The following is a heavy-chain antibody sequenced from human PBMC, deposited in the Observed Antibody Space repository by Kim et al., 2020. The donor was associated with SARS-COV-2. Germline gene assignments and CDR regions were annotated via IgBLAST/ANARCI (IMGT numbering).Heavy chain of an antibody. CDR3: AREHSWGNTLSRTFDI. J-gene: IGHJ3*02. CDR2: INPNSGGT. Sequence: ASVKVSCKASGYTFTGYYMHWVRQAPGQGLEWMGWINPNSGGTNYAQKFQGWVTMTRDTSISTAYMELSRLRSDDTAVYYCAREHSWGNTLSRTFDIWGQGTMVTVSS. D-gene: IGHD6-13*01. CDR1: GYTFTGYY. V-gene: IGHV1-2*04.